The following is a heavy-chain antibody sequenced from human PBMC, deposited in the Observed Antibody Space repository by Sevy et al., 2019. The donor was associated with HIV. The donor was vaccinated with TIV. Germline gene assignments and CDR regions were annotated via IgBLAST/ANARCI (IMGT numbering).Heavy chain of an antibody. J-gene: IGHJ5*02. Sequence: ASVKVSCKVSGYTLTKLSMNWVRQAPGKGLEWMGHVDPQHGETIYAERFQGRVTITAHTSIDTGYMELSRLTSEDTAVYYCATVGLRYLSGSSRYQGDWFDPWGQGTLVTVSS. D-gene: IGHD3-9*01. CDR3: ATVGLRYLSGSSRYQGDWFDP. CDR2: VDPQHGET. V-gene: IGHV1-24*01. CDR1: GYTLTKLS.